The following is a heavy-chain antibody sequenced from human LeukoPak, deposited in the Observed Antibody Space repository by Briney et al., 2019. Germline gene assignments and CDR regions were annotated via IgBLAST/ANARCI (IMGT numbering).Heavy chain of an antibody. CDR3: ARDLSGYSDY. J-gene: IGHJ4*02. V-gene: IGHV3-74*01. CDR1: GFTLSSYW. D-gene: IGHD2-15*01. Sequence: HPGGSLRLSCAASGFTLSSYWLHWVRQALGKVLVWVSRISDADGSSTDYADSGRGRFTTSRDTAKNTLYLEMNSLGAEDTAVYYCARDLSGYSDYWGQGTLVTVSS. CDR2: ISDADGSST.